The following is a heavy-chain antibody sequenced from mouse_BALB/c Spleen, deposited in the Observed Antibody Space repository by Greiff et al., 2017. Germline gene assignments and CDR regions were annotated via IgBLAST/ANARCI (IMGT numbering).Heavy chain of an antibody. CDR3: ARDRYGNYRDYAMDY. CDR1: GFTFTDYY. Sequence: EVQVVESGGGLVQPGGYLRLSCATSGFTFTDYYMSWVRQPPGKALEWLGFIRNKANGYTTEYSASVKGRFTISRDNSQSILYLQMNTLRAEDSATYYCARDRYGNYRDYAMDYWGQGTSVTVSS. V-gene: IGHV7-3*02. D-gene: IGHD2-10*02. CDR2: IRNKANGYTT. J-gene: IGHJ4*01.